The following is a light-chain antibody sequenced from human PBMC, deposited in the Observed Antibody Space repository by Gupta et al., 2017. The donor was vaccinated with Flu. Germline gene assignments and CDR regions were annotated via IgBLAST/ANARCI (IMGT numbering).Light chain of an antibody. CDR3: QQYDSSPLT. CDR2: GAT. V-gene: IGKV3-20*01. Sequence: SQSVNSAYLAWYQQKPGQAPRLLIHGATTRFTGIPDRFSGSGSGTDFTLTIARLEPEDFAVYFCQQYDSSPLTFGPGTKVEIK. J-gene: IGKJ3*01. CDR1: QSVNSAY.